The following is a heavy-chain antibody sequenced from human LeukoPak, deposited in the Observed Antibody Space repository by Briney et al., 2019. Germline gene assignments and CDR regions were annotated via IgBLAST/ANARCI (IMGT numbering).Heavy chain of an antibody. CDR1: GFTFSSYV. Sequence: GGSLRLSCAASGFTFSSYVMHWVRQAPGKGLEWVAIISYDGSNEYYADSVKGRFTISRDNSKNTLYLQMNSLRAEDTAVYYCARDQALWFGELLYPDYWGQGTLVTVSS. J-gene: IGHJ4*02. CDR2: ISYDGSNE. V-gene: IGHV3-30*04. D-gene: IGHD3-10*01. CDR3: ARDQALWFGELLYPDY.